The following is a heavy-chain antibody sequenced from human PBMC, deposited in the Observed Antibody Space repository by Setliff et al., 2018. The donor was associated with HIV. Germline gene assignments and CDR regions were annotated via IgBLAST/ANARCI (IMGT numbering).Heavy chain of an antibody. CDR1: GFSFRSYA. CDR3: AKTQTVIAVYGPFDS. Sequence: GESLKISCAASGFSFRSYAVSWVRQAPGKGLEWVSVISASGDITYYRESVKGRFTVSRDNSNNTVYLQMNSLRAEDTAMYYCAKTQTVIAVYGPFDSWGQGTPVTVSS. CDR2: ISASGDIT. V-gene: IGHV3-23*01. D-gene: IGHD2-21*01. J-gene: IGHJ4*02.